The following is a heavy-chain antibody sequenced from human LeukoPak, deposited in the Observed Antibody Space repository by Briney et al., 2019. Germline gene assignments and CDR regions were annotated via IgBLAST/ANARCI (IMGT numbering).Heavy chain of an antibody. J-gene: IGHJ4*02. CDR3: ARGSFWSGYYVDY. CDR1: GGSISSYY. CDR2: IYYSGST. Sequence: SETLSLTCTVSGGSISSYYWSWIRQPPGKGLERIGYIYYSGSTNYNPSLKSRVTISVDTSKNQFSLKLSSVTAADTAVYYCARGSFWSGYYVDYWGQGTLVTVSS. D-gene: IGHD3-3*01. V-gene: IGHV4-59*01.